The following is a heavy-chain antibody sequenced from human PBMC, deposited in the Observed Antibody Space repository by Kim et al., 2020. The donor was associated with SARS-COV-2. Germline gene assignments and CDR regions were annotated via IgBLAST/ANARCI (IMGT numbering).Heavy chain of an antibody. Sequence: GGSLRLSCAVSGFSFSGYYMTWIRQAPGKGLEWVAYINRDGSTKYYADSVNGRFTISRDSAKKSASLQMNSLTAEDTALYYCVRDPSTRGRGCLCSVSS. CDR3: VRDPST. CDR1: GFSFSGYY. CDR2: INRDGSTK. J-gene: IGHJ1*01. V-gene: IGHV3-11*01.